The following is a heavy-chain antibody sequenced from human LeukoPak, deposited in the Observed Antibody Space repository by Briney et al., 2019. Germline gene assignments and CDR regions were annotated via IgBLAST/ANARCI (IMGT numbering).Heavy chain of an antibody. J-gene: IGHJ5*02. CDR3: VKAVYYGSGSYPLFDP. CDR2: VSGNGGST. V-gene: IGHV3-64D*06. Sequence: PGGSLRLSCAASGITFSSYWMHWVRQAPGKGLEYVSAVSGNGGSTYYADSVKGRFTISRDNSKNTLYLQMSSLRAEDTAVYYCVKAVYYGSGSYPLFDPWGQGTLVTVSS. D-gene: IGHD3-10*01. CDR1: GITFSSYW.